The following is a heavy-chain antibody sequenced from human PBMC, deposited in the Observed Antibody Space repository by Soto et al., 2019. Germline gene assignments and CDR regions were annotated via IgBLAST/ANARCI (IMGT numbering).Heavy chain of an antibody. V-gene: IGHV5-51*01. J-gene: IGHJ4*02. CDR2: IYPGDSDT. CDR1: GYSFTNYW. Sequence: PGESLQISCKGSGYSFTNYWIGWVRQMPGKGLEWMGIIYPGDSDTRYSPSFQGQVTISADKSISTAYLQWSSLKASDTAMYYCARTSSIAARHLDYWGQGTLVTVSS. CDR3: ARTSSIAARHLDY. D-gene: IGHD6-6*01.